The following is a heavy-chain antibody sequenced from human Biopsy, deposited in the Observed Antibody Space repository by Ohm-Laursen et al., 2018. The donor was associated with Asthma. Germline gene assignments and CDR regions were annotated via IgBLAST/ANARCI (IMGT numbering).Heavy chain of an antibody. D-gene: IGHD2-15*01. CDR3: ARVPTTLRYFDL. Sequence: GTLSLTCTVSGGSVSSGSYYWSWIRQPPGKGLAWVSYISYSGSTDYNPSLKSRLTISMYTSKNQFSLKLSSVTAADTAVYYCARVPTTLRYFDLWGRGTLVTVSS. CDR2: ISYSGST. CDR1: GGSVSSGSYY. J-gene: IGHJ2*01. V-gene: IGHV4-61*01.